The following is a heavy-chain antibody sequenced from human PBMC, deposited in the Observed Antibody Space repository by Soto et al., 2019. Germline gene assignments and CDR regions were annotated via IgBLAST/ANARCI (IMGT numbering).Heavy chain of an antibody. D-gene: IGHD3-22*01. J-gene: IGHJ4*02. CDR3: AKANNYYDSSGYLDY. CDR2: ISGSGGST. CDR1: GFTFSSYA. V-gene: IGHV3-23*01. Sequence: LSLTCAASGFTFSSYAMSWVRQAPGKGLEWVSAISGSGGSTYYADSVKGRFTISRDNSKNTLYLQMNSLRAEDTAVYYCAKANNYYDSSGYLDYWGQGTLVTVSS.